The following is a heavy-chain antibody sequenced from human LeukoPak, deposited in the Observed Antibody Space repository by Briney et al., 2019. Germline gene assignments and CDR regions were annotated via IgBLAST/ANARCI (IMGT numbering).Heavy chain of an antibody. Sequence: RTGGSLRLSCAASGFTFSDYYMSWIRQAPGKGLEWVSYISSSGSTIYYADSVKGRFTISRDNAKNSLYLQMNSLRAEDTAVYYCAIRGPMAGYFDYWGQGTLVTVSS. V-gene: IGHV3-11*01. J-gene: IGHJ4*02. CDR1: GFTFSDYY. CDR2: ISSSGSTI. D-gene: IGHD5-24*01. CDR3: AIRGPMAGYFDY.